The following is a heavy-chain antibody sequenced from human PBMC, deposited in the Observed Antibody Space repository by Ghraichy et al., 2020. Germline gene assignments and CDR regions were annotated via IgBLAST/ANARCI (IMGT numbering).Heavy chain of an antibody. CDR2: IKQDGSEK. D-gene: IGHD2-8*01. CDR1: GFTFSDYC. J-gene: IGHJ5*02. V-gene: IGHV3-7*01. Sequence: GGSLRLSCAASGFTFSDYCMSWVRQAPGKGLEWVANIKQDGSEKNYVDSVKGRFTISRDNAKNSLSLQMNSLRAEDTAVYNCARDRAAYELNGPFDPWGQGTLVTVSS. CDR3: ARDRAAYELNGPFDP.